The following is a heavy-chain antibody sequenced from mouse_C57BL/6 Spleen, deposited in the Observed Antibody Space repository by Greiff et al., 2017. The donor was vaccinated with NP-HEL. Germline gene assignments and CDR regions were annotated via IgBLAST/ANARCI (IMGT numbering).Heavy chain of an antibody. V-gene: IGHV1-55*01. D-gene: IGHD6-1*01. Sequence: VKLMESGAELVKPGASVKMSCKASGYTFTSYWITWVKQRPGQGLEWIGDIYPGSGSTNYNEKFKSKATLTVDTSSSTAYMQLSSLTSEDSAVYYCARKFSNPYYYAMDYWGQGTSVTVSS. CDR1: GYTFTSYW. J-gene: IGHJ4*01. CDR2: IYPGSGST. CDR3: ARKFSNPYYYAMDY.